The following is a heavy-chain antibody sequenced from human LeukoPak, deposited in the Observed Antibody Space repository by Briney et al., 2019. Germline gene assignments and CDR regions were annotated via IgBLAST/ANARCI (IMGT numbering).Heavy chain of an antibody. Sequence: GGSLRLSCAASGFTFSSYAMHWVRQAPGKGLEWVAVISYDGSNKYYADSVKGRFTVSRDNSKNTLYLQMNSLRAEDTAVYYCARDSIAARQVPFDYWGQGTLVTVSS. V-gene: IGHV3-30-3*01. CDR1: GFTFSSYA. CDR2: ISYDGSNK. D-gene: IGHD6-6*01. J-gene: IGHJ4*02. CDR3: ARDSIAARQVPFDY.